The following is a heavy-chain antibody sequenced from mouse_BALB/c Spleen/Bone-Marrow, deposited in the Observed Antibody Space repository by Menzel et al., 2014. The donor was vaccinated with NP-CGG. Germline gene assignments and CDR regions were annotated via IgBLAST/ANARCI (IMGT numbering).Heavy chain of an antibody. CDR1: GYAFVNYW. V-gene: IGHV1-80*01. J-gene: IGHJ4*01. Sequence: QVQLQQPGAELVRPGSSVKISCKVSGYAFVNYWMNWVMQRPGQGLEWIGQIYPGDGDTNYNGKFKGKVTLTADKSSSTAYMQLSSLTSEDPAVYFCARDSLLRLYYAMDYWGQGTSVTVSS. D-gene: IGHD1-2*01. CDR2: IYPGDGDT. CDR3: ARDSLLRLYYAMDY.